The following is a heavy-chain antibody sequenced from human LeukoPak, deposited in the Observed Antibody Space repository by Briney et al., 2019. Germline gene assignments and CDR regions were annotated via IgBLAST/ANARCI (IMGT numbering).Heavy chain of an antibody. J-gene: IGHJ3*02. CDR1: GGSISDYY. CDR2: IYYSGST. CDR3: ARGIVLLDAFDI. Sequence: SETLSLTCTVSGGSISDYYWSWIRQPPGKGPEWIGYIYYSGSTNYNPSLKSRVTISVDTSKNQFSLKLSSVTVADTAVYFCARGIVLLDAFDIWGQGTMVTVSS. D-gene: IGHD3-22*01. V-gene: IGHV4-59*08.